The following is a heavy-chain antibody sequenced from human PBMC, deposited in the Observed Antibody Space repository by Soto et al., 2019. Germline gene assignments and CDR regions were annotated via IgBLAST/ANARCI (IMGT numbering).Heavy chain of an antibody. Sequence: GESLKISCKGSGYSFAGYWITWVRQKPGKGLEWMGRIDPSDSQTYYSPSFRGHVTISATKSITTVFLQWGSLRASDTAIYFCARLELNGLHKWGQASPVTVSS. CDR1: GYSFAGYW. J-gene: IGHJ4*02. CDR3: ARLELNGLHK. D-gene: IGHD1-1*01. V-gene: IGHV5-10-1*01. CDR2: IDPSDSQT.